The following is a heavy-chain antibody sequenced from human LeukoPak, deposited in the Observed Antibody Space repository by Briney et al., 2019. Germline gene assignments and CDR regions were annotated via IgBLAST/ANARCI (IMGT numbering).Heavy chain of an antibody. CDR3: ARERAVLDAFDI. V-gene: IGHV1-46*01. J-gene: IGHJ3*02. D-gene: IGHD6-19*01. CDR2: INPSGGST. CDR1: GYTFTSYY. Sequence: GTSVKVSCKASGYTFTSYYMHWVRQAPGQGLEWMGIINPSGGSTSYAQKFQGRVTMTRDTSTSTVYMELSSLRSEDTAVYYCARERAVLDAFDIWGQGTMVTVSS.